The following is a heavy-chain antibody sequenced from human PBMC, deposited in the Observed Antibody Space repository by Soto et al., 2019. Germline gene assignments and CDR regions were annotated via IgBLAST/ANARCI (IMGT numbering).Heavy chain of an antibody. D-gene: IGHD5-18*01. J-gene: IGHJ6*02. CDR2: IYYSGST. Sequence: QLQLQESGPGLVKPSETLSLTCTVSGGSISSSSYYWGWIRQPPGKGLEWIGSIYYSGSTYYNPSLKSRVTISVDTSKNQFSLKLSSVTAADTAVYYCARSQVDTAMVPQFDYYYGMDVWGQGTTVTVSS. CDR1: GGSISSSSYY. CDR3: ARSQVDTAMVPQFDYYYGMDV. V-gene: IGHV4-39*01.